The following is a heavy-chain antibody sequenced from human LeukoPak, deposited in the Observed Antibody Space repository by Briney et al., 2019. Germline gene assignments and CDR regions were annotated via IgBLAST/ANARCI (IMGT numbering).Heavy chain of an antibody. CDR2: ISWNSGSI. CDR3: SRDKGYGYHTSGVDY. Sequence: GRSLRLSCAASGFTFDDYAMRWVRQAPGKGMEWVSGISWNSGSIGYVDSVKGRFTISRDNAKNSLYLQMNSLRVEDTAVYDWSRDKGYGYHTSGVDYWGQGSLVTVSS. D-gene: IGHD3-22*01. V-gene: IGHV3-9*01. J-gene: IGHJ4*02. CDR1: GFTFDDYA.